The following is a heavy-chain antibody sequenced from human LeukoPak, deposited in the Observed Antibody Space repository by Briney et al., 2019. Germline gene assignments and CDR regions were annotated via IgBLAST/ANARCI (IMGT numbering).Heavy chain of an antibody. V-gene: IGHV3-23*01. D-gene: IGHD2-2*01. J-gene: IGHJ6*02. CDR2: VSGSGGST. CDR1: GFTFSSYA. CDR3: AEELGYCSSTSCLVYYYYGMDV. Sequence: GGSLRLSCAASGFTFSSYAMSWVRQAPGKGLEWVSVVSGSGGSTYYADSVKGRFTISRDNSKNTLYLQMNSLRAEDTAVYYCAEELGYCSSTSCLVYYYYGMDVWGQGTTVTVSS.